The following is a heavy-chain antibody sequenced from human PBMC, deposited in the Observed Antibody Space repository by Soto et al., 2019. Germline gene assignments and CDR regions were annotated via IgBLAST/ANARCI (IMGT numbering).Heavy chain of an antibody. V-gene: IGHV3-15*01. CDR3: TTDAGLFDY. Sequence: GSLRLPCADAGLTCSNAWSSWSPQAPGKGLEWVGRIKSKTDGGTTDYAAPVKGRFTISRDDSKNTLYLQMNSLKTEDTAVYYCTTDAGLFDYWGQGTLVTVPS. J-gene: IGHJ4*02. CDR2: IKSKTDGGTT. CDR1: GLTCSNAW.